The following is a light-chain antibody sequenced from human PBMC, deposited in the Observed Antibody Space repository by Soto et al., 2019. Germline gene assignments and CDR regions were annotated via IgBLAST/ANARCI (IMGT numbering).Light chain of an antibody. Sequence: QSALTQPPSASGSPGQSVTICCTGTSXDVGGYNYVSWYQQHPGKAPKFMIYEVSKRPSGVPDRFSGSKSGNTASLTVSGLQAEDEADYYCSSYAGSNNYVFRTGTKDTVL. J-gene: IGLJ1*01. CDR3: SSYAGSNNYV. CDR1: SXDVGGYNY. CDR2: EVS. V-gene: IGLV2-8*01.